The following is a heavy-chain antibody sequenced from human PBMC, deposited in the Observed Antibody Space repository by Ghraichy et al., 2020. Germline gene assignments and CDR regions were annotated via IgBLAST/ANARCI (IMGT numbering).Heavy chain of an antibody. CDR3: ARLTTARFDY. Sequence: GESLNISCVASGFTFSGYAMAWVRQAPGEGLEWVSYISGTSSNIYYADSVRGRFTMSRDNARNSLYLQMNSLRADDTGVYYCARLTTARFDYWGQGTLVTVSS. V-gene: IGHV3-21*01. CDR2: ISGTSSNI. CDR1: GFTFSGYA. J-gene: IGHJ4*02. D-gene: IGHD1-1*01.